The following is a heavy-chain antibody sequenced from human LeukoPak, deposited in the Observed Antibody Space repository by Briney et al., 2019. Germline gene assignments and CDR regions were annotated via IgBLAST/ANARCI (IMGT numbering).Heavy chain of an antibody. V-gene: IGHV4-38-2*02. CDR1: GYSFISGFY. CDR3: AREKLHGTYYYGSGSYYHGYYYYYMDV. D-gene: IGHD3-10*01. Sequence: SETLSLTCSVSGYSFISGFYWGWIRQPPGKGLEWIGSMFHSGSTYYNPSLKSRVTISVDTSKNQFSLKLSSVTAADTAVYYCAREKLHGTYYYGSGSYYHGYYYYYMDVWGKGTTVTISS. CDR2: MFHSGST. J-gene: IGHJ6*03.